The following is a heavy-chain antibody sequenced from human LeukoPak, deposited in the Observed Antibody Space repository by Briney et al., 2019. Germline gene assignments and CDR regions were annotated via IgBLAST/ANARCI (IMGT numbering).Heavy chain of an antibody. CDR1: GGSFSGYY. CDR2: IYYSGGT. CDR3: ARDLVGADAFDI. J-gene: IGHJ3*02. Sequence: SETLSLTCAVYGGSFSGYYWSWIRQPPGKGLEWIGYIYYSGGTNYNPSLKSRVTISVDTSKNQFSLKLSSVTAADTAVYYCARDLVGADAFDIWGQGTMVTVSS. D-gene: IGHD1-26*01. V-gene: IGHV4-59*01.